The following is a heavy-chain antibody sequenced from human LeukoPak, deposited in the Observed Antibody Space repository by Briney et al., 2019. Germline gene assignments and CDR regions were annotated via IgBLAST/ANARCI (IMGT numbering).Heavy chain of an antibody. CDR2: ISGSGGST. Sequence: PGGSLRLSCAASGFSFNNAWLSWVRQAPGKGLEWVSAISGSGGSTYYADSVKGRFTISRDNSKNTLYLQMNSLRAEDTAVYYCAKCSDVLLWFGELYYMDVWGKGTTVTISS. CDR1: GFSFNNAW. CDR3: AKCSDVLLWFGELYYMDV. D-gene: IGHD3-10*01. J-gene: IGHJ6*03. V-gene: IGHV3-23*01.